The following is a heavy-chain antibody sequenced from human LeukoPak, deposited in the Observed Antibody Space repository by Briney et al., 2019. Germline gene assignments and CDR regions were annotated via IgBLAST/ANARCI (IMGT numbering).Heavy chain of an antibody. CDR1: GFPLSSYS. Sequence: GGSLRLSWAASGFPLSSYSINWVRQAPGKGLEWVSYINIDSITVNYADSGKGRFTISRDNAKNSLYLQMNSLRAEGTAVYYCSTAKFDNWGQGTLVTVSS. V-gene: IGHV3-48*01. CDR3: STAKFDN. J-gene: IGHJ4*02. CDR2: INIDSITV.